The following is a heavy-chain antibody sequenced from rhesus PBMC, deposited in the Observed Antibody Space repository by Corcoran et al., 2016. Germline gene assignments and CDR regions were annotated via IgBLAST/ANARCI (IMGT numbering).Heavy chain of an antibody. Sequence: QVQLVQSGAEVKKPGSSVKVSCKASGYTLTDYFMHWVRQAPRQGLEWMGWINPYNGNTKYAQKFQGRFTMTRDTSTSPAYIELSSLRSEDTAVYYCARDPSITMIVVITQKWYFDLWGPGTPITISS. CDR2: INPYNGNT. J-gene: IGHJ2*01. V-gene: IGHV1S2*01. CDR3: ARDPSITMIVVITQKWYFDL. CDR1: GYTLTDYF. D-gene: IGHD3-28*01.